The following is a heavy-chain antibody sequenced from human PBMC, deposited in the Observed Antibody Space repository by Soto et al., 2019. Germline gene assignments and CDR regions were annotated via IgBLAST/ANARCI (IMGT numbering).Heavy chain of an antibody. J-gene: IGHJ4*02. D-gene: IGHD6-19*01. CDR2: ISYDGSNK. CDR1: GFTFSSYA. Sequence: QVQLVESGGGVVQPGRSLRLSCAASGFTFSSYAMHWVRQAPGKGLEWVAVISYDGSNKYYADSVKGRFTISRDNSKNTLYLQMNCLRAEDSAVCYCARAVIAVADTYWGQGTLVTVSS. CDR3: ARAVIAVADTY. V-gene: IGHV3-30-3*01.